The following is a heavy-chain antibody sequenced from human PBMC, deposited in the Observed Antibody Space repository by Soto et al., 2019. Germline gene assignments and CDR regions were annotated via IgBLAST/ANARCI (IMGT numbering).Heavy chain of an antibody. J-gene: IGHJ2*01. CDR1: GYTFTSYG. V-gene: IGHV1-18*01. Sequence: GASVKVSCKASGYTFTSYGISWVRKAPGQGLEWMGWISAYNGNTNYAQKLQGRVTMTTDTSTSTAYMELRSLRSDDTAVYYCARGAYCGGDCYSGDWYFDLWGRGTLVTVSS. CDR3: ARGAYCGGDCYSGDWYFDL. CDR2: ISAYNGNT. D-gene: IGHD2-21*02.